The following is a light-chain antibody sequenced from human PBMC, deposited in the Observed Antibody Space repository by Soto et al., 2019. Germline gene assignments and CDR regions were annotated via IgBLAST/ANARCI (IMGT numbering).Light chain of an antibody. J-gene: IGLJ2*01. CDR3: MIWHNSAVV. CDR1: SGINVGTYM. V-gene: IGLV5-45*03. CDR2: YKSDSDK. Sequence: QPVLTQPSSLSASPGASASLTCTLRSGINVGTYMIYWYQQKPGSPPQYLLRYKSDSDKQQGSGVPSRFSGYKDASANAGILLISGLQSEDEADYYCMIWHNSAVVFGGGTKLTVL.